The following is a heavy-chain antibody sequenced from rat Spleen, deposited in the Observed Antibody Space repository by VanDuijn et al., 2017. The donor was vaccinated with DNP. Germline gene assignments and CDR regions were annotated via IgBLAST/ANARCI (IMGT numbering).Heavy chain of an antibody. D-gene: IGHD1-2*01. CDR2: ISYEGSNT. Sequence: EVQLVESGGGLVQPGRSLKLSCTASGFTFSDYYMAWVRQAPKKGLEWVASISYEGSNTNYRDSVKGRFTISRDNAKDTQYLQMDSLRSEDTATYYCTRHPFTISAGFAYWGQGTLVTVSS. CDR1: GFTFSDYY. J-gene: IGHJ3*01. CDR3: TRHPFTISAGFAY. V-gene: IGHV5-22*01.